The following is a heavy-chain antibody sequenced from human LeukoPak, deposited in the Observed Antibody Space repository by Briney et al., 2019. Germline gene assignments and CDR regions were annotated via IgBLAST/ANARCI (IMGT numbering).Heavy chain of an antibody. Sequence: GGSLRLSCATSGFTFSSYAMSWVRQAPGKGLEWVSGIGASGGSTYYADSVKGRFTISRDNSKNTLYLQMNSLRTEDTAVYYCAKAEGYDILTGLDYWGQGALVTVSS. CDR3: AKAEGYDILTGLDY. CDR2: IGASGGST. CDR1: GFTFSSYA. D-gene: IGHD3-9*01. J-gene: IGHJ4*02. V-gene: IGHV3-23*01.